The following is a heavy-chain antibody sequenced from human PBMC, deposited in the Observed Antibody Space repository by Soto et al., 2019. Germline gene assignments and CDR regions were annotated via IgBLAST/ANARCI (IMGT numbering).Heavy chain of an antibody. V-gene: IGHV3-48*01. CDR1: GFTFSSYS. J-gene: IGHJ5*02. CDR2: ISSSSSTI. D-gene: IGHD3-9*01. CDR3: ARAHYYDILTGYPHWFDP. Sequence: GGSLRLSCAASGFTFSSYSMNWVRQAPGKGLEWVSYISSSSSTIYYADSVKGRFTISRDNAKNSLYLQMNSLRAEDTAVYYCARAHYYDILTGYPHWFDPWGQGTLVTVSS.